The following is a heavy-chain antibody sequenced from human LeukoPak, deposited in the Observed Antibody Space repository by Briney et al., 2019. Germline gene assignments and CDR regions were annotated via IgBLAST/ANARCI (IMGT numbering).Heavy chain of an antibody. Sequence: PGGSLRLSCAASGFTFSGYAMNWVRQAPGKGLEWVSGVGGSGGSTYYADSVKGRFTTSRDNSKNTLFLQMNSLRAEDTAVYYCAKAYGSGYYYAYFDYWGQGTLVTVSS. CDR2: VGGSGGST. J-gene: IGHJ4*02. V-gene: IGHV3-23*01. D-gene: IGHD3-10*01. CDR1: GFTFSGYA. CDR3: AKAYGSGYYYAYFDY.